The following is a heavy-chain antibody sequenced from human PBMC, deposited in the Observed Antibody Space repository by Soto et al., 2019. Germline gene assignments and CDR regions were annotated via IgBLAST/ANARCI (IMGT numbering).Heavy chain of an antibody. Sequence: GGSQRLSCAASGFTFSSYSRKWVRQAPGKGLEWVSYISSSSTNIYYADSVKGRFTISRDNAKNSLYLQMNSLRAEDTAVYYCARAYCSGGSCKYYYYGMDVWGQGTTVTVSS. CDR1: GFTFSSYS. D-gene: IGHD2-15*01. CDR3: ARAYCSGGSCKYYYYGMDV. V-gene: IGHV3-48*01. J-gene: IGHJ6*02. CDR2: ISSSSTNI.